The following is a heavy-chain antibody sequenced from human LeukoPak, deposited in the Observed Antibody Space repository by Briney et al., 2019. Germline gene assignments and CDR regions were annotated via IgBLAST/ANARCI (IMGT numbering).Heavy chain of an antibody. CDR1: GFTFSSYS. D-gene: IGHD3-22*01. Sequence: PGGSLRLSCAASGFTFSSYSMIWVRQAPGKGLEWVSVIYSGGSTYYADSVKGRFTISRDNSKNTLYLQMNSLRAEDTAVYYCAGAYYDSSGYDWDDYWGQGTLVTVSS. CDR3: AGAYYDSSGYDWDDY. J-gene: IGHJ4*02. V-gene: IGHV3-66*01. CDR2: IYSGGST.